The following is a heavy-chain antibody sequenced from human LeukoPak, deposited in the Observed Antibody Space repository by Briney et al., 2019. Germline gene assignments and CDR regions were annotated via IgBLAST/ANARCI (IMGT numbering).Heavy chain of an antibody. CDR3: ARSPYSGYDPDGDWFDP. CDR2: IYYSGST. V-gene: IGHV4-39*01. Sequence: SETLSLTCTVSGGSISSGSYYWGWIRQPPGKGLEWIGSIYYSGSTYYNPSLKSRVTISVDTSKHQFSLKLSSVTAADTAVYYCARSPYSGYDPDGDWFDPWGQGTLVTVSS. D-gene: IGHD5-12*01. J-gene: IGHJ5*02. CDR1: GGSISSGSYY.